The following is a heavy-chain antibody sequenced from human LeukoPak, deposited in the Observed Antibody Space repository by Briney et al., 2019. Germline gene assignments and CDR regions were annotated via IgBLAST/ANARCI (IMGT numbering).Heavy chain of an antibody. CDR3: ARDIQWLGPRWFDP. V-gene: IGHV1-2*02. CDR1: GYTFTGYY. CDR2: INPNSGGT. J-gene: IGHJ5*02. Sequence: ASVKVSCKASGYTFTGYYMHWVRQAPGQGLEWMGWINPNSGGTNYAQKFQGRVTMTRDTSISTAYMELSRLRSDDTAVYYCARDIQWLGPRWFDPWGQGTLVTVSS. D-gene: IGHD6-19*01.